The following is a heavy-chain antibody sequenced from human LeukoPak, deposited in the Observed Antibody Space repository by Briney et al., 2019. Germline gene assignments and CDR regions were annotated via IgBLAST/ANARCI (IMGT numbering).Heavy chain of an antibody. V-gene: IGHV3-33*06. D-gene: IGHD2-2*01. J-gene: IGHJ4*02. Sequence: GGSLRLSCAASGFTFSSYGMHWVRQAPGKGLEWVAVIWYDGSNKYYADSVKGRFTISRDNSKNTLYLQMNSLRAEDTAVYYCAKNWIPYCSSTSCYSPLDYWGQGTLVTVSS. CDR1: GFTFSSYG. CDR3: AKNWIPYCSSTSCYSPLDY. CDR2: IWYDGSNK.